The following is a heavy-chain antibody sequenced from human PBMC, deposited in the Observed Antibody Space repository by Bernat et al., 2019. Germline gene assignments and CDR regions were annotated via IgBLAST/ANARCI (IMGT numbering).Heavy chain of an antibody. D-gene: IGHD3-16*01. V-gene: IGHV3-13*01. Sequence: EVQVVESGGGLVQPGWSLTLSCAASGFSFSTYDLHWVRQPIGKGLEWVSFMSTSGDSYYSGSVKGRFTISRDSARSSFYLQMNSLRAGDTAVYYCSRGGRLANYAYDIWGPGTMVTVSS. CDR3: SRGGRLANYAYDI. CDR1: GFSFSTYD. J-gene: IGHJ3*02. CDR2: MSTSGDS.